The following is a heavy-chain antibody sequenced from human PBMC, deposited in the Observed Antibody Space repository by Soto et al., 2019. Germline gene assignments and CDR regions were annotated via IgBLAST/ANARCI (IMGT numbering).Heavy chain of an antibody. CDR3: ARGGQHYRTPLWDNYYCGMDV. Sequence: EAQLVESGGGSVQPGGSLRLSCTASGFTFSNYWMSWVRQAPGNGLEWVANINQEGSEKDYVDSVKGRFTISIDYAKNSLFLQMNSLRAEDTAVYYCARGGQHYRTPLWDNYYCGMDVWGQGTTVTVSS. J-gene: IGHJ6*02. CDR2: INQEGSEK. D-gene: IGHD4-4*01. V-gene: IGHV3-7*03. CDR1: GFTFSNYW.